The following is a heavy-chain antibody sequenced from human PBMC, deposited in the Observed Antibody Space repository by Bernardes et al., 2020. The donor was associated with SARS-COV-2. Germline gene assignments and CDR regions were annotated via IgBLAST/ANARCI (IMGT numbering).Heavy chain of an antibody. V-gene: IGHV5-51*01. CDR3: ARLLRLCSSVSCWGRFDP. CDR2: IYPGDSET. J-gene: IGHJ5*02. Sequence: GGSLKISCKASGYTFTNYWVAWVRQKPGEGLEWMGIIYPGDSETRYSPSFQGQVTISADASIATAYLQWNTLQASDTAIYFCARLLRLCSSVSCWGRFDPWGQGTLVTVSS. D-gene: IGHD2-15*01. CDR1: GYTFTNYW.